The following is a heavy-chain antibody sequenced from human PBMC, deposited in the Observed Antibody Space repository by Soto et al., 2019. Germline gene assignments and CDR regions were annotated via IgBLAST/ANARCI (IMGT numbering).Heavy chain of an antibody. CDR3: ARGHMAALNVLYYYYAMDV. J-gene: IGHJ6*02. D-gene: IGHD6-6*01. Sequence: ASVKVSCKASGGTLYNYGISWVRQAPGQGPEWMGGVTPILASASYTQKFQDRLTITADESTNTAYMELTSLRSEDTAVYYCARGHMAALNVLYYYYAMDVWGQGTTVTVSS. CDR2: VTPILASA. CDR1: GGTLYNYG. V-gene: IGHV1-69*13.